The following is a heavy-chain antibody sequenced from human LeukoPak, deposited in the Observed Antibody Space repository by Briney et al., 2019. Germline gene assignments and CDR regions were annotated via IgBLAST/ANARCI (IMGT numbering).Heavy chain of an antibody. CDR3: ARGDGYDPETNWYFDL. CDR1: GGSFSGYY. CDR2: INHSGST. D-gene: IGHD5-12*01. V-gene: IGHV4-34*01. Sequence: KPSETLSLTCAVYGGSFSGYYWSWIRQPPGKGLEWIGEINHSGSTNYNPSLKSRVTISVDKSKNQFSLKLSSVTAADTAVYYCARGDGYDPETNWYFDLWGRGTLVTVSS. J-gene: IGHJ2*01.